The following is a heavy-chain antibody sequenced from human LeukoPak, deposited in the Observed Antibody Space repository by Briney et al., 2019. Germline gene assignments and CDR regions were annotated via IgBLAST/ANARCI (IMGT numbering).Heavy chain of an antibody. Sequence: GGSLRLSCAASGFTFSSYAMSWVRQAPGKGLEWVSAISGSGGSTYYADSVKGRFTISRDNSKNTLYLQMNSLRAEDTAVYYCAKDRWGSYYYYYGMDVWGQGTTVTVSS. J-gene: IGHJ6*02. CDR3: AKDRWGSYYYYYGMDV. CDR2: ISGSGGST. CDR1: GFTFSSYA. V-gene: IGHV3-23*01. D-gene: IGHD3-16*01.